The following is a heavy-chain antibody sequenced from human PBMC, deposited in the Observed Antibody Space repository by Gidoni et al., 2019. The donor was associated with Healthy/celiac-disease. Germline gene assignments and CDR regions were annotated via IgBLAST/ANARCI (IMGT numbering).Heavy chain of an antibody. CDR3: ARDNSGYSYGGGWFDP. CDR1: GFTFSSYS. D-gene: IGHD5-18*01. J-gene: IGHJ5*02. V-gene: IGHV3-21*01. Sequence: EVQLVESGGGLVKPGGSLRLSCAASGFTFSSYSMNWVRQAPGKGLEWVSSISSSSSYIYYADSVKGRFTISRDNAKNSLYLQMNSLRAEDTAVYYCARDNSGYSYGGGWFDPWGQGTLVTVSS. CDR2: ISSSSSYI.